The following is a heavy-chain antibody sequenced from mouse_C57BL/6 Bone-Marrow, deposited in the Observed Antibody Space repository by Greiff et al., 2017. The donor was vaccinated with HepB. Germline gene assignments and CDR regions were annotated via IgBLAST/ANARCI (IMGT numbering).Heavy chain of an antibody. V-gene: IGHV5-12*01. Sequence: EVKLVESGGGLVQPGGSLKLSCAASGFTFSDYYMYWVRQTPEKRLEWVAYISNGGGSTYYPDTVKGRFTISRDNAKNTLYLQMSRLKSEDTAMYYCARREVWCGYAMDYWGQGTSVTVSS. D-gene: IGHD1-1*02. CDR2: ISNGGGST. J-gene: IGHJ4*01. CDR3: ARREVWCGYAMDY. CDR1: GFTFSDYY.